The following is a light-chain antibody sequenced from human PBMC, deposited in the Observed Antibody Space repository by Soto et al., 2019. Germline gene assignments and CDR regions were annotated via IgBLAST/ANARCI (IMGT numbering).Light chain of an antibody. V-gene: IGKV1-39*01. Sequence: DIQMTQSPSSLSASVGDRVTITCRASQSIAEYLNWYQQKPGKAPKLLIHGASNLHRGVPSRFSGSGSGTDFILTVSSLQLEDFATYYCQQSRSAPFTFGPGTRWIS. CDR1: QSIAEY. CDR3: QQSRSAPFT. J-gene: IGKJ3*01. CDR2: GAS.